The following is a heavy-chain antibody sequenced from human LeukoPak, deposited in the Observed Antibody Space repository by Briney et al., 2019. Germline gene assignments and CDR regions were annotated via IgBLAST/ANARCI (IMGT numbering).Heavy chain of an antibody. Sequence: SETLSLTCTVSGGSISSSSYYWGWIRQPPGKGLEWIGSIYYSGSTYYNPSLKSRVTISVDTSKNQFSLRLSAVTAADTALYYCARQAIVGAYYWGQGTLVTVSS. D-gene: IGHD1-26*01. CDR3: ARQAIVGAYY. V-gene: IGHV4-39*01. CDR2: IYYSGST. J-gene: IGHJ4*02. CDR1: GGSISSSSYY.